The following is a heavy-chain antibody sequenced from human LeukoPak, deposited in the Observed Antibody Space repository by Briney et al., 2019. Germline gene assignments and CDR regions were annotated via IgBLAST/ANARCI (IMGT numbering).Heavy chain of an antibody. CDR3: ARAPTYANWFDP. D-gene: IGHD2-8*01. CDR2: IIPIFGTA. J-gene: IGHJ5*02. CDR1: GGTFSSYA. Sequence: ASVKVSCKASGGTFSSYAISWVRQAPGQGLEWMGRIIPIFGTANYAQKFQGRVTITTDESTSTAYMELSSLRFEDTAVYYCARAPTYANWFDPWGQGTLVTVSS. V-gene: IGHV1-69*05.